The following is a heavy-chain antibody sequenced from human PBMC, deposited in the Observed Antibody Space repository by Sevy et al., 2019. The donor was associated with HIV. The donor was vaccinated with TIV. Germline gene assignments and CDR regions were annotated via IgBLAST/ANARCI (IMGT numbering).Heavy chain of an antibody. CDR1: GFKFDDHT. Sequence: GGSLRLSCGASGFKFDDHTMHWVRQAPGKGLQWVSFIGGDKKKSSYASSVQGRFSISRDNRRNTLYLQMHSLRIEDTGLYFCAKDVGGFSGFDYWRQGTLVTVSS. CDR2: IGGDKKKS. J-gene: IGHJ4*02. V-gene: IGHV3-43*01. D-gene: IGHD5-12*01. CDR3: AKDVGGFSGFDY.